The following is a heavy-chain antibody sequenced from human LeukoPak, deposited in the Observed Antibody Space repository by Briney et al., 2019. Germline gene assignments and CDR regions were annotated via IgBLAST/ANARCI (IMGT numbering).Heavy chain of an antibody. Sequence: KPGTSLRLSCAASGFTFISYAIHWVRQAPGKGLEWVSSISSSSSYIYYADSVKGRFTISRDNAKNSLYLQMNSLRAEDTAVYYCARVGVVGPGGYYYYYYMDVWGKGTTVTVSS. CDR3: ARVGVVGPGGYYYYYYMDV. V-gene: IGHV3-21*01. D-gene: IGHD1-26*01. CDR1: GFTFISYA. J-gene: IGHJ6*03. CDR2: ISSSSSYI.